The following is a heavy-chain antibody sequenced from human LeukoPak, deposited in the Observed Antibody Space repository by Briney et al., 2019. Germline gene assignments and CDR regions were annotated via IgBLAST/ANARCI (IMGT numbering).Heavy chain of an antibody. CDR2: ISGSGGST. Sequence: GGSLRLSCAASGFTFSSYAMSWVRQAPGKGLEWVSAISGSGGSTYYADSVKGPFTISRDNSKNTLYLQMNSLRAEDTAVYYCAKDAEKSITMIVVVITMFFDYWGQGTLVTVSS. J-gene: IGHJ4*02. V-gene: IGHV3-23*01. CDR1: GFTFSSYA. CDR3: AKDAEKSITMIVVVITMFFDY. D-gene: IGHD3-22*01.